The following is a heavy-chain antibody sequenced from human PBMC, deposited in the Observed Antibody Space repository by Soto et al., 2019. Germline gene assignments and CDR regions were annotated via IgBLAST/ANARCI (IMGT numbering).Heavy chain of an antibody. Sequence: GESLKISCKAAGYNFANYWIGWVRQRPGEGPEWMGIIHPTDSSTLYSPSVQGHVTISADNSITTAYLQWFSLEASDTAMYYCARRTYYSPDLDPWGQGTQVTVSS. CDR2: IHPTDSST. J-gene: IGHJ5*02. CDR3: ARRTYYSPDLDP. D-gene: IGHD3-10*01. CDR1: GYNFANYW. V-gene: IGHV5-51*01.